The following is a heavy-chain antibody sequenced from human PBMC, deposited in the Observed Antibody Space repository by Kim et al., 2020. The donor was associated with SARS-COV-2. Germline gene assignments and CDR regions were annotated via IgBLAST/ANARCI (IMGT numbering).Heavy chain of an antibody. D-gene: IGHD3-10*01. V-gene: IGHV4-59*13. CDR3: ARARYYGSGSYTPVDY. Sequence: SETLSLTCTVSGGSISSYYWSWIRQPPGKGLEWIGYIYYSGSTNYNPSLKSRVTISVDTSKNQFSLKLSSVTAADTAVYYCARARYYGSGSYTPVDYWGQGTLVTVSS. CDR1: GGSISSYY. CDR2: IYYSGST. J-gene: IGHJ4*02.